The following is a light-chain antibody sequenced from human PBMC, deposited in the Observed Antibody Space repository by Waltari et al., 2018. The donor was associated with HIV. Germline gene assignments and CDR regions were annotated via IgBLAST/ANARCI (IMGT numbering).Light chain of an antibody. V-gene: IGLV2-11*01. Sequence: QSALTQPRSVSGSPGHSVTISCTGTSRDIGIYNSVSWYQQHPAKAPKLLISDVTRRPSGVPDRFSGSKSGNTASLTISGLQADDEADYYCCSYAGNFIYVFGTGTKVTVL. CDR1: SRDIGIYNS. CDR2: DVT. J-gene: IGLJ1*01. CDR3: CSYAGNFIYV.